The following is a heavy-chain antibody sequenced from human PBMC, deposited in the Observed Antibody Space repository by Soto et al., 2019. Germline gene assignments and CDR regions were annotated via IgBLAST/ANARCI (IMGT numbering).Heavy chain of an antibody. J-gene: IGHJ6*02. V-gene: IGHV3-23*01. D-gene: IGHD3-16*01. CDR1: GFTFNTYP. CDR3: AKGVLSFHYVMEV. CDR2: ISSTAGRT. Sequence: EVQLLQSGGGFRPPGGSVRLSCATSGFTFNTYPMTWVRQAPGKGLELVESISSTAGRTSSYSVSVKGRFAIDSDFYDNSVFLEMNNLIVDDTAVYFCAKGVLSFHYVMEVWGQGTTVTVSS.